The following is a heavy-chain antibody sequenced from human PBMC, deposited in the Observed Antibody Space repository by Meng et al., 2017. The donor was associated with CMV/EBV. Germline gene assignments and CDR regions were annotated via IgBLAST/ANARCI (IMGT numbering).Heavy chain of an antibody. CDR1: GGTFSSYA. CDR2: IIPIFGTA. D-gene: IGHD4-11*01. V-gene: IGHV1-69*05. Sequence: SVKVSCKASGGTFSSYAISWVRQAPGQGLEWMGGIIPIFGTANYAQKFQGRVTITTDESMSTAYMELSSLRSGDTAVYYCARGNDYSLNGWFGYWGQGTLVTVSS. CDR3: ARGNDYSLNGWFGY. J-gene: IGHJ5*01.